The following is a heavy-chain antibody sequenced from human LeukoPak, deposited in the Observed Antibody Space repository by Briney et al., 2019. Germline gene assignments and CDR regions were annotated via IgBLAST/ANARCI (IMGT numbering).Heavy chain of an antibody. V-gene: IGHV4-34*01. D-gene: IGHD3-3*01. Sequence: SETLSLTCAVSGGSFSGYYWSWIRQPPGKGLEWIGEINHSGSTNYNPSLKSRVTISVDTSKNQFSLKLSSVTAADTAVCYCAQSRPYLPPFWYYYYYMDVWGKGTTVTVSS. J-gene: IGHJ6*03. CDR3: AQSRPYLPPFWYYYYYMDV. CDR1: GGSFSGYY. CDR2: INHSGST.